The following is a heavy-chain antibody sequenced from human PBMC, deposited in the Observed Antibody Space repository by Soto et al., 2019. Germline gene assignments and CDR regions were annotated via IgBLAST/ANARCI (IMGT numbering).Heavy chain of an antibody. J-gene: IGHJ4*02. CDR3: ARGRSYCGGDCYSDYFDY. Sequence: SETLSLTCTVSGGFSSSYYWTWIRQPPGEELEWIGFVYYGGITNYNPSLESRVTISVDTSEDQFSLKLNSVTAADTAVYYCARGRSYCGGDCYSDYFDYWGQGTPVTVSS. V-gene: IGHV4-59*01. CDR1: GGFSSSYY. CDR2: VYYGGIT. D-gene: IGHD2-21*02.